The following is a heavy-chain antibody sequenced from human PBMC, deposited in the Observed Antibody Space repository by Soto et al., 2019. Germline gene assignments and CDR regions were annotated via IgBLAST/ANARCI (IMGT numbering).Heavy chain of an antibody. J-gene: IGHJ4*02. CDR3: ARGLWFGESYFDY. Sequence: PGGSLRLSCAASGFTFSSYSMNWVRQAPGKGLEWVSSISSSSSYIYYADSVKGRFTISRDNAKNSLYLQMNSLRAEDTAVYYCARGLWFGESYFDYWGQGTLVTVSS. D-gene: IGHD3-10*01. CDR2: ISSSSSYI. V-gene: IGHV3-21*01. CDR1: GFTFSSYS.